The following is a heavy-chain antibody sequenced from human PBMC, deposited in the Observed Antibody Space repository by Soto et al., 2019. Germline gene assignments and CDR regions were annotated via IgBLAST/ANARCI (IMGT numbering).Heavy chain of an antibody. CDR3: AYLPCSGGSCYWFSYSGMDV. CDR1: GFSLSTSGVG. V-gene: IGHV2-5*02. J-gene: IGHJ6*02. D-gene: IGHD2-15*01. Sequence: QITLKESGPTLVKPTQTLTLTCTFSGFSLSTSGVGVAWIRQPPGKSLEWLALIYWDYDKRYRPSLETRLTITKATSKNPVVLTMTNEDSVDTATYYCAYLPCSGGSCYWFSYSGMDVWGQGTTVIVSS. CDR2: IYWDYDK.